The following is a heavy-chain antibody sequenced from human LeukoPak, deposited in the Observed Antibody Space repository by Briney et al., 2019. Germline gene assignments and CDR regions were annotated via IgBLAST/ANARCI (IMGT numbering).Heavy chain of an antibody. CDR3: AKTVITAEYFQH. V-gene: IGHV3-30*18. Sequence: GGSLRLSCAASGFTFSSYGMHWVRQAPGKGLEWVAVISYDGSSKYYADSVKGRFTISRDNSKNTLYLQMNSLRAEDTAVYYCAKTVITAEYFQHWGQGTLVTVSS. CDR2: ISYDGSSK. D-gene: IGHD4-17*01. CDR1: GFTFSSYG. J-gene: IGHJ1*01.